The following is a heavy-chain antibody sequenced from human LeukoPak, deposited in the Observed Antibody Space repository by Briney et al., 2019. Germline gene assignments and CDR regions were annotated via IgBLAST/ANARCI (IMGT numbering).Heavy chain of an antibody. J-gene: IGHJ5*02. D-gene: IGHD1-26*01. CDR1: GYTFTSYD. CDR3: ARGRMGSGSPYNWFDP. Sequence: ASVKVSXKASGYTFTSYDINWVRQATGQGLEWMGWMNPNSGNTGYAQKFQGRVTITRNTSISTAYMELSSLRSEDTAVYYCARGRMGSGSPYNWFDPWGQGTLVTVSS. V-gene: IGHV1-8*03. CDR2: MNPNSGNT.